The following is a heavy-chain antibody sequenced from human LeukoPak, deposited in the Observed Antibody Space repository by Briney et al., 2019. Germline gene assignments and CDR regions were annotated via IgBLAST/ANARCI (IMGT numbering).Heavy chain of an antibody. CDR2: ISSSSYI. D-gene: IGHD3-22*01. J-gene: IGHJ4*02. V-gene: IGHV3-21*01. Sequence: GGSLRLSCAASGFTFSSYSMNWVRQAPGKGLEWVSSISSSSYIYYADSVKGRFTISRDNAKNSLYLQMNSLRAEDTAVYYCARNYYDSSGYYGHWGQGTLVTVSS. CDR1: GFTFSSYS. CDR3: ARNYYDSSGYYGH.